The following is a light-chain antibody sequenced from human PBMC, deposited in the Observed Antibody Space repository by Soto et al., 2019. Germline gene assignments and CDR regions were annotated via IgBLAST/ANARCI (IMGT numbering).Light chain of an antibody. V-gene: IGKV3-11*01. J-gene: IGKJ3*01. CDR1: QSVADN. Sequence: EIVMTQSPATLSVSPGERATLSCRSSQSVADNLAWFQQKPGQAPRLLIYDASNRATGIPARFSGSGSGTDFTLTISSLEPEDSAVYYCQQRSNWPLTFGPGTKVDIK. CDR3: QQRSNWPLT. CDR2: DAS.